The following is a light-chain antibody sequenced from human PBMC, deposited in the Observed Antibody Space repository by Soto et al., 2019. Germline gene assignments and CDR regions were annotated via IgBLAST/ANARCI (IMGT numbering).Light chain of an antibody. Sequence: DIQITQSPPTLSASVGHRVTITCRGSQSVSSWLAWYQQKPGKAPRLLIYRAYTLVSGVPSRFSGSGSGTEFILAISSLQPEDFAVYYCQQYKNWPITFGQGTRL. V-gene: IGKV1-5*03. CDR1: QSVSSW. J-gene: IGKJ5*01. CDR2: RAY. CDR3: QQYKNWPIT.